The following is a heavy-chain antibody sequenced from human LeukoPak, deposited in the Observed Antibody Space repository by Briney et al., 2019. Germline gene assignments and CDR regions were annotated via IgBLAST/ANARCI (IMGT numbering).Heavy chain of an antibody. CDR2: IYYSGST. J-gene: IGHJ4*02. CDR1: GGSINTYY. Sequence: PSETLSLTCTVSGGSINTYYWSWIRQPPGKGLEWIGYIYYSGSTNYNPSLKSRVTISVDTSKNQFSLKLSSVTAADTAVYYCASMGIAFDYWGQGTLVTVSS. CDR3: ASMGIAFDY. V-gene: IGHV4-59*01. D-gene: IGHD6-13*01.